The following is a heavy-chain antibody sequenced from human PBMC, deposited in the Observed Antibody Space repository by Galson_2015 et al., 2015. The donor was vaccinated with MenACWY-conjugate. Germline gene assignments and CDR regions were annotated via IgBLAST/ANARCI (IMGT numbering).Heavy chain of an antibody. Sequence: SGAEVKKPGESLKISCQGSGYSFTSYWIGWVRQMPGKGLEWMGIIYPGDSDTRYSPSFQGQVTISADKSISTAYLQWSSLKASDTAMYYCARPQYCSGGSCPFDYWGQGALVTVSS. CDR1: GYSFTSYW. V-gene: IGHV5-51*01. J-gene: IGHJ4*02. CDR2: IYPGDSDT. D-gene: IGHD2-15*01. CDR3: ARPQYCSGGSCPFDY.